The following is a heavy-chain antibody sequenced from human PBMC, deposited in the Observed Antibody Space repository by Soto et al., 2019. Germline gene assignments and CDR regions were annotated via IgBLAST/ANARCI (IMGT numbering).Heavy chain of an antibody. CDR1: GYTFTRYG. V-gene: IGHV1-18*01. Sequence: GASVHVSCKASGYTFTRYGISWVRQAPLQVLELMGWISAYNGNTNYAQKLQGRVTMTTDTSTSTAYMELRSLRSDDTAVYYCARDGYNEWGHSGKYYYGMDVWGQGTTVTVSS. J-gene: IGHJ6*02. CDR3: ARDGYNEWGHSGKYYYGMDV. CDR2: ISAYNGNT. D-gene: IGHD3-10*01.